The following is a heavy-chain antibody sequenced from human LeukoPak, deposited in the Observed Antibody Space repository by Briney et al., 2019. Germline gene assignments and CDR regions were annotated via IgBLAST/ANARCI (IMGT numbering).Heavy chain of an antibody. CDR3: AKVYCSGGSCYSGIYWYFDL. Sequence: PGGSLRLSCAAFGFTFNTYGMSWIRQPPGKGLEWIGEINHSGSTNYNPSLKSRVTISVDTSKNQFSLKLSSVTAADTAVYYCAKVYCSGGSCYSGIYWYFDLWGRGTLVTVSS. CDR2: INHSGST. J-gene: IGHJ2*01. D-gene: IGHD2-15*01. CDR1: GFTFNTYG. V-gene: IGHV4-34*01.